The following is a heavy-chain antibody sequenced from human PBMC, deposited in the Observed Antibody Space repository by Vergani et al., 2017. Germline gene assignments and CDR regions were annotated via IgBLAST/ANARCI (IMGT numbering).Heavy chain of an antibody. CDR2: IYYSGST. CDR3: ARGGYYDFWSGYYTYGGFRWFDP. J-gene: IGHJ5*02. Sequence: QVQLQESGPGLVKPSETLSLTCTVSGGSISSYYWSWIRQPPGKGLERIGYIYYSGSTNYNPSLKSRVTISVDTSKNQFSLKLSSVTAAATAVYYCARGGYYDFWSGYYTYGGFRWFDPWGQGTLVTVSS. CDR1: GGSISSYY. V-gene: IGHV4-59*01. D-gene: IGHD3-3*01.